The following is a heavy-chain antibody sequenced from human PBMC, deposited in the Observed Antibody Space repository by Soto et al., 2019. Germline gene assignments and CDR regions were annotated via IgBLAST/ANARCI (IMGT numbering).Heavy chain of an antibody. D-gene: IGHD3-9*01. CDR3: ASSGYYDILTGYSIGWYFDL. CDR1: GFTFSSYS. V-gene: IGHV3-21*01. J-gene: IGHJ2*01. CDR2: ISSSSSYI. Sequence: PGGSLRLSCAASGFTFSSYSMNWVRQAPGKGLEWVSSISSSSSYIYYADSVKGRFTISRDNAKNSLYLQMNSLRAEDTAVYYCASSGYYDILTGYSIGWYFDLWGRGTLVTVSS.